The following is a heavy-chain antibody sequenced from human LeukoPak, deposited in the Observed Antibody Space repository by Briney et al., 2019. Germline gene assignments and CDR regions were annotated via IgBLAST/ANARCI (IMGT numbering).Heavy chain of an antibody. J-gene: IGHJ4*02. CDR2: IIPILGIA. Sequence: SVKVSCKASGGTFSSYTISWVQQAPGQGLEWMGRIIPILGIANYAQKFQGRVTITADKSTSTAYMELSSLRSEDTAVYYCARDPPYSSSPRVFDYWGQGTLVTVSS. CDR1: GGTFSSYT. V-gene: IGHV1-69*04. CDR3: ARDPPYSSSPRVFDY. D-gene: IGHD6-6*01.